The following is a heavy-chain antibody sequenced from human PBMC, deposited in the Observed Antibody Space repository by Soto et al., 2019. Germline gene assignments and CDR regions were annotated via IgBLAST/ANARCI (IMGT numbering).Heavy chain of an antibody. D-gene: IGHD6-6*01. Sequence: SETLSLTCTVSGGSISSYYWSWIRQPAGKGLEWIGRIYTSGSTNYNPSLQSRVTMSVDTSKNQFSLKLSSVTAADTAVYYCARAKRPYSSSSYYYYGMDVWGQGTTVTVSS. CDR1: GGSISSYY. V-gene: IGHV4-4*07. CDR3: ARAKRPYSSSSYYYYGMDV. CDR2: IYTSGST. J-gene: IGHJ6*02.